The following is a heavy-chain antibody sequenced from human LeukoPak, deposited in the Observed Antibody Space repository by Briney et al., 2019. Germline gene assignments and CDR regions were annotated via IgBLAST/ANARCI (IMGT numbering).Heavy chain of an antibody. D-gene: IGHD5-12*01. CDR3: ARRRGYGSFDY. CDR1: GYSFTNYW. V-gene: IGHV5-51*01. J-gene: IGHJ4*02. CDR2: VYPGDSDT. Sequence: GESLKISCKGSGYSFTNYWIGWVRQMPGKGLEWMGIVYPGDSDTTYSPSFRGQVTISADKSITTAYLRWSSLKASDTAMYYCARRRGYGSFDYWGRGTLVTVSS.